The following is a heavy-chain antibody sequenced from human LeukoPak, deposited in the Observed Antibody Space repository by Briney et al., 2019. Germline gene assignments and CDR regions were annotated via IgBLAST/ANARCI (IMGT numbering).Heavy chain of an antibody. J-gene: IGHJ4*02. CDR3: ARDAPDFGKVDY. Sequence: GGSLRLSCAASGFTFSSYAMHWVRQAPGKGLEWVAVISYDGSNKYYADSVKGRFTISRDNSKNTLYLQMNSLRAEDTAVYYCARDAPDFGKVDYWGQGTLVTVSS. CDR2: ISYDGSNK. V-gene: IGHV3-30-3*01. D-gene: IGHD3-10*01. CDR1: GFTFSSYA.